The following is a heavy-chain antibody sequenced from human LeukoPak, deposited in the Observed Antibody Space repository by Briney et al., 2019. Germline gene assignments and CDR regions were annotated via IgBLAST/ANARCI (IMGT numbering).Heavy chain of an antibody. CDR3: ARGSYGSSGYYYVSDY. J-gene: IGHJ4*02. V-gene: IGHV3-48*02. CDR2: ISYSSSAI. CDR1: GFTFSTYS. D-gene: IGHD3-22*01. Sequence: TGGSLRLSCAASGFTFSTYSMNWVRQAPGKGLEWVSYISYSSSAIYYADSVKGRFTISRDNAKNSLYLRMNSLRDEDTAVYYCARGSYGSSGYYYVSDYWGQGTLVTVSS.